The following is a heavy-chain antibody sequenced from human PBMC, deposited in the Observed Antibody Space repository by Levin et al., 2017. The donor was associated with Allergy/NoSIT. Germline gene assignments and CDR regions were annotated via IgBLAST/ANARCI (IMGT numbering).Heavy chain of an antibody. V-gene: IGHV3-20*04. CDR1: GFTFNDHG. D-gene: IGHD3-10*01. CDR2: INWNGVIT. CDR3: TRGYTYGPD. Sequence: LSLTCAASGFTFNDHGMKWVRQAPGKGLEWVSAINWNGVITDYADSVKGRFTISRDNAKNSLYLQMNSLRVEDTALYYCTRGYTYGPDWGQGTLVTVSS. J-gene: IGHJ4*02.